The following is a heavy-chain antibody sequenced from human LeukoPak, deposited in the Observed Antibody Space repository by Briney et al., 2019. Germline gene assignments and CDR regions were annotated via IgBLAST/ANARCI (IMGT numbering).Heavy chain of an antibody. CDR3: ARDYDFWGGYFNDAFDI. J-gene: IGHJ3*02. Sequence: GASVKVSCKASGYTFTGYYMHWVRQAPGQGLEWMGRINPNSGGTNYAQKFQGRVTMTRDTSISTAYMELSRLRSDDTAVYYCARDYDFWGGYFNDAFDIWGQGTMVTVSS. CDR1: GYTFTGYY. V-gene: IGHV1-2*06. D-gene: IGHD3-3*01. CDR2: INPNSGGT.